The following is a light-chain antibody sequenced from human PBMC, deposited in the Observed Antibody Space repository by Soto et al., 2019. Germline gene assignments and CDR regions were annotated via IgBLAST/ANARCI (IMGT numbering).Light chain of an antibody. CDR3: QQYNNWPSIT. CDR2: DAS. J-gene: IGKJ5*01. Sequence: EIVLTQSPATLSLSPGERATLSCRASQSVSSYLAWYQQKPGQAPRLLIYDASNRATGIPARFSGSGSGTDFTLTISSLEPEDFAVYYCQQYNNWPSITFGQGTLLE. V-gene: IGKV3-11*01. CDR1: QSVSSY.